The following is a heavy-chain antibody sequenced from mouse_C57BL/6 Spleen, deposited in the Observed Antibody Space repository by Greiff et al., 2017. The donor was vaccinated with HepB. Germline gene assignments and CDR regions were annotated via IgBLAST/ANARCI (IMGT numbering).Heavy chain of an antibody. CDR1: GYTFTDYE. Sequence: VKLVESGAELVRPGASVTLSCKASGYTFTDYEMHWVKQTPVHGLEWIGAIDPETGGTAYNQKFKGKAILTADKSSSTAYMELRSLTSEDSAVYYCDNSAWWYFDVWGTGTTVTVSS. CDR3: DNSAWWYFDV. J-gene: IGHJ1*03. D-gene: IGHD6-1*01. V-gene: IGHV1-15*01. CDR2: IDPETGGT.